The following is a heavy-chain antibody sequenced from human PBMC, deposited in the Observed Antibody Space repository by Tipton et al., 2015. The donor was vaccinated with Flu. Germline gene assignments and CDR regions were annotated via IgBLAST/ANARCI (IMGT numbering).Heavy chain of an antibody. CDR2: IWYDGSHK. V-gene: IGHV3-33*01. CDR1: GFTFNSHA. J-gene: IGHJ5*02. CDR3: ARDPFPSRFRPGFDP. Sequence: SLRLSCVGSGFTFNSHAMHWVRQAPGKGLEWVAVIWYDGSHKYYGDSVKGRFTISRDNSKNTVHLQMNSLRAEDTAMYYCARDPFPSRFRPGFDPWGQGYLVTVSS. D-gene: IGHD3-16*01.